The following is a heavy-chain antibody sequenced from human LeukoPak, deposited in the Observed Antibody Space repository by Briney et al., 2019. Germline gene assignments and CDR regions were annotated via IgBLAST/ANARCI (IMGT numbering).Heavy chain of an antibody. CDR3: ARTDRSSGFDY. J-gene: IGHJ4*02. Sequence: SETLSLTCTVSGGSISSYYWSWIRQPPGKGLEWIGEINHSGSTNYNPSLKSRVTISVDTSKNQFSLKLSSVTAADTAVYYCARTDRSSGFDYWGQETLVTVSS. CDR1: GGSISSYY. CDR2: INHSGST. V-gene: IGHV4-34*09.